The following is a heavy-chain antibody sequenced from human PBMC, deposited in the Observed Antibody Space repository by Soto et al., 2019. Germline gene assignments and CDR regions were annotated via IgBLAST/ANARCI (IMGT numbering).Heavy chain of an antibody. CDR2: IVVGSGNT. D-gene: IGHD4-17*01. V-gene: IGHV1-58*01. CDR1: GFTFTSSA. Sequence: SVKVSCKASGFTFTSSAVQCVRQARGQRLEWIGWIVVGSGNTNYAQKFQERVTITRDMSTSTAYMELSSLRSEDTAVYYCAAGIGAPVAFDIWGQGTMVTVSS. J-gene: IGHJ3*02. CDR3: AAGIGAPVAFDI.